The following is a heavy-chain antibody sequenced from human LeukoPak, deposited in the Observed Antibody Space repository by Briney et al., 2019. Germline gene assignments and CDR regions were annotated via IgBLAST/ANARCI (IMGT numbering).Heavy chain of an antibody. V-gene: IGHV3-48*01. CDR3: VREEVVGEYYYYYGMDA. CDR1: GFTFSTYS. Sequence: PGGSLRLSCAASGFTFSTYSMNWVRQAPGKGLEWVSYISRSSSIMYYADSVKGRFTISRDNAKNLLYLQMNSLRAEDTAVYYCVREEVVGEYYYYYGMDAWGQGTTVTVSS. J-gene: IGHJ6*02. D-gene: IGHD1-26*01. CDR2: ISRSSSIM.